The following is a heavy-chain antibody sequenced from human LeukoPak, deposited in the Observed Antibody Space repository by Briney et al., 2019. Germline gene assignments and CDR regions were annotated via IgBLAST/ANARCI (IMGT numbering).Heavy chain of an antibody. CDR3: ARGGKVVTGLDS. CDR2: INSGGTLT. CDR1: GFTFITFW. V-gene: IGHV3-74*03. J-gene: IGHJ4*02. Sequence: PGGSLRLSCAASGFTFITFWMHCLPQIPGKAGVWLSVINSGGTLTKYADAVKGRFTISRDNAKNTLHLQLNSLRADDTAVYFCARGGKVVTGLDSWGQGTLVTVFS. D-gene: IGHD2-21*02.